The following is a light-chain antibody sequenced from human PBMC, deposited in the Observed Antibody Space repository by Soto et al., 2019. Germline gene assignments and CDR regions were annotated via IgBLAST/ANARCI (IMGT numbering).Light chain of an antibody. J-gene: IGKJ1*01. CDR1: QGIMDY. Sequence: DIQMTQSPSSLSASVGDTVTITCRASQGIMDYLAWYQQRPGKVPKLLIYAASTLQTGVPSRFSGSGAGTDFTLTISSLQPEDVGSYYCQKYDTAPQTFGQGTRVEIK. CDR2: AAS. V-gene: IGKV1-27*01. CDR3: QKYDTAPQT.